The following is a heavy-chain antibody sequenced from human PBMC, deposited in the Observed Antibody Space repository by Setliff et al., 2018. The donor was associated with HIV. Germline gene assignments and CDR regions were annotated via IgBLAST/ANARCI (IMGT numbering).Heavy chain of an antibody. CDR3: ARDWRAYGVLGS. CDR1: GYSINSGFS. V-gene: IGHV4-38-2*02. CDR2: IYQSGSI. J-gene: IGHJ4*02. D-gene: IGHD4-17*01. Sequence: KPSETLSLTCAASGYSINSGFSRAWIRQPPGQGPQWIGSIYQSGSIYYSPSLKNRVTMSVDNSKNQFSLMVRSVTAADTAVYYCARDWRAYGVLGSWGQGMLVTVSS.